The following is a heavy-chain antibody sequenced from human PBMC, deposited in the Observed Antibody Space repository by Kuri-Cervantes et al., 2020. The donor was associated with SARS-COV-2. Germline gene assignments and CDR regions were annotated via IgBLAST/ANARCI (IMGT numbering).Heavy chain of an antibody. CDR2: INHSGRS. J-gene: IGHJ2*01. V-gene: IGHV4-34*01. CDR1: GGSFSGYY. D-gene: IGHD4-17*01. CDR3: ARVDGDYVDWYFDL. Sequence: SQTLSLTCAVYGGSFSGYYWNWIRQPPGKGLEWIGEINHSGRSNYNPSLKSRVTISVDTSKNQFSLKLRSVTAADTAVYYCARVDGDYVDWYFDLWGRGTLVTVSS.